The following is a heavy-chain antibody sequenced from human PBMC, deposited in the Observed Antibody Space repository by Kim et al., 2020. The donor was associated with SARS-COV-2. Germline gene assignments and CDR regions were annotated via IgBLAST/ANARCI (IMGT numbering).Heavy chain of an antibody. CDR3: ARSYSSGWHFDY. V-gene: IGHV3-30-3*01. CDR2: ISYDGSNK. D-gene: IGHD6-19*01. J-gene: IGHJ4*02. CDR1: GFTFSSYA. Sequence: GGSLRLSCAASGFTFSSYAMHWVRQAPGKGLEWVAVISYDGSNKYYADSVKGRFTISRDNSKNTLYLQMNSLRAEDTAVYYCARSYSSGWHFDYWGQGTL.